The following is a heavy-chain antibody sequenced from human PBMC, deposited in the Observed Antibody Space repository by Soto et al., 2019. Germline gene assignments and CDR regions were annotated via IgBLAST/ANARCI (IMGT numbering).Heavy chain of an antibody. CDR3: AKGVVATIGGDAFDI. J-gene: IGHJ3*02. CDR2: ISYDGSNK. Sequence: GGSLRLSCAASGFTFSSYGMHWVRQAPGKGLEWVAVISYDGSNKYYADSVKGRFTISRDNSKNTLYLQMNSLRAEDTAVYYCAKGVVATIGGDAFDIWGQGTMVTVSS. D-gene: IGHD5-12*01. CDR1: GFTFSSYG. V-gene: IGHV3-30*18.